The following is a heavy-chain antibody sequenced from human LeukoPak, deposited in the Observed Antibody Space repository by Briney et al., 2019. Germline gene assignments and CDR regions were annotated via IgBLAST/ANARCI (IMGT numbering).Heavy chain of an antibody. CDR2: IYHSGTI. CDR1: GYSISSGYY. CDR3: ARGLGRQQLVSPFDY. J-gene: IGHJ4*02. D-gene: IGHD6-13*01. V-gene: IGHV4-38-2*02. Sequence: SETLSLTCTVSGYSISSGYYWDWIRQPPGKGLEWLASIYHSGTIYYNPSLKSRVTISVDTSKNKFSLRLTSVTAADTAVYYCARGLGRQQLVSPFDYWGQGTLVTVSS.